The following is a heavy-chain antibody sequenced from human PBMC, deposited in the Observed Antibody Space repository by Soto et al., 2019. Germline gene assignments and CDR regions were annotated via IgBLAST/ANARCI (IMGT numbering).Heavy chain of an antibody. Sequence: SETLSLTCTVSGGSISSGDYYWSWIRQPPGKGLEWIGYIYFSGSTNYNPSLKSRVTLSVDTSKNQFSLKLSSVTAADTAVYYCARDEGFTVYWGQGTLVTVSS. V-gene: IGHV4-61*08. CDR1: GGSISSGDYY. CDR2: IYFSGST. J-gene: IGHJ4*02. D-gene: IGHD2-15*01. CDR3: ARDEGFTVY.